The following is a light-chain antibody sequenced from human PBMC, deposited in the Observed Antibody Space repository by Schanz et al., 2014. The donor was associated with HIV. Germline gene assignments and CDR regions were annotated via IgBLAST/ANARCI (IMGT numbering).Light chain of an antibody. CDR1: SSDVGGYNH. Sequence: QSALTQPPSASGSPGQSVTISCTGTSSDVGGYNHVPWYQQHPGKAPKLMIYEVIKRPSGVPDRFSGSKSGNTASLTISGLQAEDEADYYCGSYTTSGSLVFGGGTKLTVL. CDR3: GSYTTSGSLV. CDR2: EVI. J-gene: IGLJ3*02. V-gene: IGLV2-8*01.